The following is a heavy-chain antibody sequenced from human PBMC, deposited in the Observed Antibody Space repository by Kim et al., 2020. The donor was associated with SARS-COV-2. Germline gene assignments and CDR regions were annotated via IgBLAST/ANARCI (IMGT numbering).Heavy chain of an antibody. CDR1: GDSVSSNSAA. V-gene: IGHV6-1*01. CDR2: TYYRSKWYN. J-gene: IGHJ6*02. Sequence: SQTLSLTCAISGDSVSSNSAAWNWIRQSPSRGLEWLGRTYYRSKWYNDYAVSVKSRITINPDTSKNQFSLQLNSVTPEDTAVYYCARDPLRGSGSYYNSPRVYYYYYGMDVWGQGTTVTVSS. D-gene: IGHD3-10*01. CDR3: ARDPLRGSGSYYNSPRVYYYYYGMDV.